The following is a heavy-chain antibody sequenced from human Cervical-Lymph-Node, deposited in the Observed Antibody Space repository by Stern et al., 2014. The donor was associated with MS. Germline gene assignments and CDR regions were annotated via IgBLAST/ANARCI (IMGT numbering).Heavy chain of an antibody. Sequence: VQLVESGAEVKKPGESLRISCKGSGDSFTNYWIGWVRQMPGKGLDWMGIIFPDDSSTRYSPSFPGQATISSDKSITTAYLQWSSLKAADSAMYYCARRYADYYDSWGQGTLVTVSS. CDR1: GDSFTNYW. D-gene: IGHD3-16*01. CDR3: ARRYADYYDS. V-gene: IGHV5-51*01. J-gene: IGHJ4*02. CDR2: IFPDDSST.